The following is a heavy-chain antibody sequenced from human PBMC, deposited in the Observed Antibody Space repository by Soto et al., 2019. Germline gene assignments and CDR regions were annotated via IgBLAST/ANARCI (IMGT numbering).Heavy chain of an antibody. CDR1: EFPFSIYA. V-gene: IGHV3-23*01. Sequence: GGSLRLSCVASEFPFSIYAMSWVRHTPGKGLEWVSGISGSGGRTYYADSVKGRFTISRDNSNNTLSLQMHILRVEDTAVYFCAKGGYYSLFDIWGQGTMVTVSS. CDR2: ISGSGGRT. J-gene: IGHJ3*02. D-gene: IGHD3-16*01. CDR3: AKGGYYSLFDI.